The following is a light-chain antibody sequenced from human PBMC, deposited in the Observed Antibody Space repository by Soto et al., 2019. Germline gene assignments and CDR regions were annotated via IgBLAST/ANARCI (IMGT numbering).Light chain of an antibody. CDR1: NIGSEG. Sequence: SYELTQSPSVSVAPGQTATITCGGNNIGSEGVHWYQQKSGQAPVLVVYDDSDRPSGIPERFSGSNSGNTATLTINRVEAGDEADYYCQLWDSSSDHPVVFGGGTKVTVL. CDR3: QLWDSSSDHPVV. J-gene: IGLJ2*01. V-gene: IGLV3-21*02. CDR2: DDS.